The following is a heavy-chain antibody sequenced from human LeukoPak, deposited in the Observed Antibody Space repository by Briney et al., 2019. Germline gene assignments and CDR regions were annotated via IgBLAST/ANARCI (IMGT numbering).Heavy chain of an antibody. V-gene: IGHV4-39*01. CDR3: ARLHYYYGVDV. J-gene: IGHJ6*02. CDR2: MYFSGNS. Sequence: PSETLSLTCSVSGGSFTISSYYWVWIHQPPRKGLELIGTMYFSGNSYYNPSLKSRVTISVDTSKKQFSLKLSSVTPADTAVYYCARLHYYYGVDVWGQGTTVTVSS. CDR1: GGSFTISSYY.